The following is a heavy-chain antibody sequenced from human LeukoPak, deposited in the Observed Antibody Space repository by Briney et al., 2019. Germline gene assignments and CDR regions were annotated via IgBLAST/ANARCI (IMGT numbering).Heavy chain of an antibody. CDR1: GFTFSDYY. CDR2: ISSSGSTI. CDR3: ARDGKITLAAGTYNWFDP. J-gene: IGHJ5*02. Sequence: GGSLRLSCAASGFTFSDYYMSWIRQAPGKGLEWVSYISSSGSTIYYADSVKGRFTISRDNAKNSLYLQMNSLRAEDTAVYYCARDGKITLAAGTYNWFDPWGQGTLVTVSS. D-gene: IGHD6-13*01. V-gene: IGHV3-11*01.